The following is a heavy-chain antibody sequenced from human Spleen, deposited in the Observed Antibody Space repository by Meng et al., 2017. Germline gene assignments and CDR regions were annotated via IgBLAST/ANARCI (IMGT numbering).Heavy chain of an antibody. CDR3: AKDEAKGAYSSSWYVFDS. J-gene: IGHJ4*02. CDR2: ISLSGGST. CDR1: GFTFSFYA. D-gene: IGHD6-13*01. Sequence: GESLKISCAASGFTFSFYAMSWVRQAPGKGLEWVSSISLSGGSTYYAESVKGRFTISRDNSKNTLYLQIKSLRVEDTAVYYCAKDEAKGAYSSSWYVFDSWGQGTLVTVSS. V-gene: IGHV3-23*01.